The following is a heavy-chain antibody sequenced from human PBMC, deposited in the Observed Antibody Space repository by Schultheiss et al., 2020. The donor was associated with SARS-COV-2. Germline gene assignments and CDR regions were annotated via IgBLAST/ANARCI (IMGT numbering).Heavy chain of an antibody. V-gene: IGHV4-39*07. CDR2: INHSGST. CDR3: ARGGTMVRGDEPNPVDY. J-gene: IGHJ4*02. CDR1: GGSISSSSYY. Sequence: SETLSLTCTVSGGSISSSSYYWGWIRQPPGKGLEWIGEINHSGSTNYNPSLKSRVTISVDTSKNQFSLKLTSLTAADTAIYYCARGGTMVRGDEPNPVDYWGQGTLVTVSS. D-gene: IGHD3-10*01.